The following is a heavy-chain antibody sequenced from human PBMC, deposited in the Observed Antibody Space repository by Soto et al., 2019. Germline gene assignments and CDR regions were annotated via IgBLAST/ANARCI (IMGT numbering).Heavy chain of an antibody. Sequence: GASVKVSCKASGYTFTSYDINWVRQATGQGLEWMGWMNPNSGNTGYAQKFQGRVTMTRDTSISTAYMELSSLRSEDTAVYYCARAYYYGSGGENWFDPWGQGTLVTVSS. CDR2: MNPNSGNT. J-gene: IGHJ5*02. D-gene: IGHD3-10*01. V-gene: IGHV1-8*01. CDR1: GYTFTSYD. CDR3: ARAYYYGSGGENWFDP.